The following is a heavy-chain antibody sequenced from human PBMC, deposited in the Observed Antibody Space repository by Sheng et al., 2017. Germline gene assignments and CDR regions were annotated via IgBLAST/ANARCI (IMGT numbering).Heavy chain of an antibody. D-gene: IGHD6-19*01. J-gene: IGHJ5*02. CDR2: ISGSRSYI. Sequence: EVQLVESGGGLVSPGGSLRLSCAASGFTFSTYTMNWVRQAPGKGLEWVSSISGSRSYIYYADSVKGRFTISRDNAQNSLYLQMNSLRAEDTAIYYCAGWYGIGHNWFDPWGQGTLVT. V-gene: IGHV3-21*02. CDR1: GFTFSTYT. CDR3: AGWYGIGHNWFDP.